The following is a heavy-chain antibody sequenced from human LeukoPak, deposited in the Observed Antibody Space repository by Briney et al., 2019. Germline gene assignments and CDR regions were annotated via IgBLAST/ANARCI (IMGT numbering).Heavy chain of an antibody. Sequence: PGGSLRLSCAASGFTVSSNYMSWVRQAPGKGLEWVSVIYSGGSTYYADSVKGRFTISRDNSKNTLYLQMNSLRAEDTAVYYCASSYSSGWYGLDYWGQGTLVTVSS. CDR1: GFTVSSNY. CDR3: ASSYSSGWYGLDY. V-gene: IGHV3-53*01. CDR2: IYSGGST. J-gene: IGHJ4*02. D-gene: IGHD6-19*01.